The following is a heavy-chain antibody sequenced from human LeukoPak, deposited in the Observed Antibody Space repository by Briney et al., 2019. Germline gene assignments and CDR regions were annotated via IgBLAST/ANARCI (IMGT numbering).Heavy chain of an antibody. CDR2: INPDSGGS. J-gene: IGHJ4*02. D-gene: IGHD1-26*01. CDR1: GYTFNTYG. V-gene: IGHV1-2*02. CDR3: ARGERKASLTGGTYSTQDDY. Sequence: VASVKVSCKASGYTFNTYGISWVRQAPGQGLEWMGWINPDSGGSNYAQKFHGRVTMTRDTSITTAFMELSSLRSDDTAVYYCARGERKASLTGGTYSTQDDYWGQGTLVTVSS.